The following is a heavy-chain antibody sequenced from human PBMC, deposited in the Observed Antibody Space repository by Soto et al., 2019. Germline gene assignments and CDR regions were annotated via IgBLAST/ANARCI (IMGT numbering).Heavy chain of an antibody. Sequence: EVELVESGGGLVLPGGSLRLSCEASGFNFNNYAMHWVRQAPGKGLEWVSGISWTGETIVYADFVKGRFTISRDKSKSSLYLEMNSLGPEDTALYYCAKDEIGVAGNSALDMWGQGTMVTVSS. CDR1: GFNFNNYA. V-gene: IGHV3-9*01. J-gene: IGHJ3*02. CDR2: ISWTGETI. D-gene: IGHD3-22*01. CDR3: AKDEIGVAGNSALDM.